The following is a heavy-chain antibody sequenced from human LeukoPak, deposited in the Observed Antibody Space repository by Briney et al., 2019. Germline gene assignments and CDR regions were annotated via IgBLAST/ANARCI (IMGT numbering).Heavy chain of an antibody. CDR1: GYTFTSYA. CDR3: ARAPHYYDSGAFDI. D-gene: IGHD3-22*01. J-gene: IGHJ3*02. Sequence: ASVKVSCKASGYTFTSYAMHWVRQAPGQRLEWMGWINAGNGNTKYSQKFQGRVTITRDTSASTAYMELSSLRSEDTAVYYCARAPHYYDSGAFDIWGQGTMVTVSS. V-gene: IGHV1-3*01. CDR2: INAGNGNT.